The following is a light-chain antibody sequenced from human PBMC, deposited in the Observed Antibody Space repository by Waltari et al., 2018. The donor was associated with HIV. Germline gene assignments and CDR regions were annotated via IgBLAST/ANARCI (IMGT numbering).Light chain of an antibody. CDR1: STHIGTYTF. CDR3: VSYTEKDTFLL. V-gene: IGLV2-8*01. CDR2: DVT. Sequence: QSALTQPPSASGSPGQSVAIPCTGSSTHIGTYTFVSWYQHHPGKAPKLLIYDVTRRPPGIPDRFSGTKSGYTASLTVSDLQVEDEADYYCVSYTEKDTFLLFGGGTK. J-gene: IGLJ2*01.